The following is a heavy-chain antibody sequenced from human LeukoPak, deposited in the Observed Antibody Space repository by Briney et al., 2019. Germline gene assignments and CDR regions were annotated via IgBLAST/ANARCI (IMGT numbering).Heavy chain of an antibody. J-gene: IGHJ4*02. CDR1: GGSISSYY. CDR2: IYYSGST. V-gene: IGHV4-59*01. Sequence: SETLSLTCTVSGGSISSYYWSWIRQPPGKGLEWIGYIYYSGSTNYNPSLKSRVTISVDTSKNQFSLKLSSVTAADTAVYYCARRNSVTVAFDYWGQGTLLTVSS. CDR3: ARRNSVTVAFDY. D-gene: IGHD1-14*01.